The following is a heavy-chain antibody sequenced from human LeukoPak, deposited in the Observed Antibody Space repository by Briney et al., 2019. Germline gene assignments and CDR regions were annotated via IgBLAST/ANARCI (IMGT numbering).Heavy chain of an antibody. Sequence: PGGSLRLSCAASKFTFSDYGMSWVRQAPGKGLEWVAAISGSGGTTYYADSVKGRFTISRDNSKNTLYLQMNSLRAEDTAVYYCAKDDGDYVWGSYRTNLLFDYWGQGTLVTVSS. D-gene: IGHD3-16*02. CDR2: ISGSGGTT. J-gene: IGHJ4*02. V-gene: IGHV3-23*01. CDR1: KFTFSDYG. CDR3: AKDDGDYVWGSYRTNLLFDY.